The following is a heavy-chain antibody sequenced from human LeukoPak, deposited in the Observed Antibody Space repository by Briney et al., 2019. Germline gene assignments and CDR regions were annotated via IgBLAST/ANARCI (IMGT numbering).Heavy chain of an antibody. CDR1: GGSTSSGGYS. CDR3: AAIALAAETLNWNWFDP. D-gene: IGHD6-13*01. Sequence: SETLSLTCAVSGGSTSSGGYSWSWIRQPPGKGLEWIGYIYHSGSTYSNPSLKRRVTMSVDTSKNQFSLRLSSVTAADTAIYYCAAIALAAETLNWNWFDPWGQGTLVTVSS. CDR2: IYHSGST. V-gene: IGHV4-30-2*01. J-gene: IGHJ5*02.